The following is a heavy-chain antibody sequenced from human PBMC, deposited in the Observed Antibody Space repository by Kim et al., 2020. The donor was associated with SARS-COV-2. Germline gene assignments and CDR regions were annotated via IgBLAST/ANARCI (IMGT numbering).Heavy chain of an antibody. J-gene: IGHJ4*02. D-gene: IGHD2-2*01. CDR2: INHSGST. CDR3: ARGRRDIVVVPAALYYFDY. Sequence: SETLSLTCAVYGGSFSGYYWSWIRQPPGKGLEWIGEINHSGSTNYNPSLKSRVTISVDTSKNQFSLKLSSVTAADTAVYYCARGRRDIVVVPAALYYFDYWGQGTLVTVSS. V-gene: IGHV4-34*01. CDR1: GGSFSGYY.